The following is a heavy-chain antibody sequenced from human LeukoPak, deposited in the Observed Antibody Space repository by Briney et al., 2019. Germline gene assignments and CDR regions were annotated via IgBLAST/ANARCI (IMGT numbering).Heavy chain of an antibody. J-gene: IGHJ3*02. CDR3: ARGGEVGATAFDI. CDR2: IYTSGST. D-gene: IGHD1-26*01. Sequence: SQTLSLTCTVSGGSISSNTYYWNWIRQPAGKGLEWIGRIYTSGSTKYNSSLKSRVTISVDTSKNQFSLKLSSVTAADTAVYYCARGGEVGATAFDIWGQGTMVTVSS. CDR1: GGSISSNTYY. V-gene: IGHV4-61*02.